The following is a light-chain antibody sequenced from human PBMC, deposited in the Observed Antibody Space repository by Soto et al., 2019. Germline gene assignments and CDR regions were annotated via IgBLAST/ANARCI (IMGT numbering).Light chain of an antibody. V-gene: IGKV3-11*01. CDR2: DAS. Sequence: EIVLTQSPGTLSLSPGERATLSCRASQSVSSYLAWYQQKPGQAPRLLIYDASNRATGIPARFSGSGSGTDFTLTIGSLEPEDFAVYYCRQRSNWPITFGQGTRLEIK. J-gene: IGKJ5*01. CDR3: RQRSNWPIT. CDR1: QSVSSY.